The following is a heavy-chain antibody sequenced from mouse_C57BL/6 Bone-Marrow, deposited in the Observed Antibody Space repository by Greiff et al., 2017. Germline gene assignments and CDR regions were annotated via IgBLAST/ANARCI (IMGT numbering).Heavy chain of an antibody. CDR1: GFTFSDFG. CDR3: ARPLPGPYAMDY. Sequence: EVKLMESGGGLVKPGGSLKLSCAASGFTFSDFGMHWVRQAPEKGLEWVAYISSGSSTIYYADTVKGLFTISRDNAKHTLFLQMTSLRSEDTAMYYCARPLPGPYAMDYWGQGTSVTVSS. D-gene: IGHD5-5*01. J-gene: IGHJ4*01. CDR2: ISSGSSTI. V-gene: IGHV5-17*01.